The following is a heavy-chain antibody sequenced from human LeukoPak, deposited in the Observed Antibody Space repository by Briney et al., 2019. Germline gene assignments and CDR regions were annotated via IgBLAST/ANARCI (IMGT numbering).Heavy chain of an antibody. V-gene: IGHV3-21*01. CDR3: ARGSSDSSGWLFDY. CDR1: GFTFSSYS. J-gene: IGHJ4*02. Sequence: PGRSLRLSCAASGFTFSSYSMNWVRQAPGKGLEWVSSISSSSSYIYYADSVKGRFTISRDNAKNSLYLQMNSLRAEDTAVYCCARGSSDSSGWLFDYWGQGTLVTVSS. D-gene: IGHD3-22*01. CDR2: ISSSSSYI.